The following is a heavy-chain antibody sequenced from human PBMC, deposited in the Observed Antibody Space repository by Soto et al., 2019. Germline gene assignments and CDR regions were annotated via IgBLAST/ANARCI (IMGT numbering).Heavy chain of an antibody. V-gene: IGHV4-39*01. CDR2: IYYDGNT. Sequence: SETLSLTCTVSGGSISSSSYYLGWIRQPPGKGLESIGNIYYDGNTYYNPSLKSRVTISLDTSKNQFSLRLNSVTAADTAVYYCARASIVPRLLLYPFDYCGQGTVVTVSS. J-gene: IGHJ4*02. CDR3: ARASIVPRLLLYPFDY. D-gene: IGHD2-8*01. CDR1: GGSISSSSYY.